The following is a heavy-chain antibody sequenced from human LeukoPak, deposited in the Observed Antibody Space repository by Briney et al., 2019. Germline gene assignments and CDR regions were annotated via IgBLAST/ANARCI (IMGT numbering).Heavy chain of an antibody. Sequence: SETLSLTCAVDGGSFSGYYWSWIRQPKGKGMDRIGEINHSGSTNYNPSLKSRVTISVDTSKNQFSLKLSSGTAADTAVYYCAIYPPGLSHAMDVWGQGTTVTVSS. J-gene: IGHJ6*02. CDR1: GGSFSGYY. V-gene: IGHV4-34*01. CDR2: INHSGST. CDR3: AIYPPGLSHAMDV. D-gene: IGHD3-16*02.